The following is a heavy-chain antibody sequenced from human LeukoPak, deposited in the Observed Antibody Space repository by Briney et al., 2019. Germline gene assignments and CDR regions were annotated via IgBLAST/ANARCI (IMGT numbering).Heavy chain of an antibody. CDR1: RFTFSDYY. D-gene: IGHD3-16*01. J-gene: IGHJ6*02. CDR2: ISTSGSAI. Sequence: PGGSLRLSCAASRFTFSDYYMSWIRQAPGKGLEWVSYISTSGSAIYYVDSVKGRFTISRDNAKNSLYLQMNSLRAEDTAVYYCARGVYFVYGSDGLRDYYGMDVWGQGTTVTVSS. CDR3: ARGVYFVYGSDGLRDYYGMDV. V-gene: IGHV3-11*01.